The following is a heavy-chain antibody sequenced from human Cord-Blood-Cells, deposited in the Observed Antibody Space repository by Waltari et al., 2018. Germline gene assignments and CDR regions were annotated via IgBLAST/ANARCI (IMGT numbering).Heavy chain of an antibody. CDR3: AKGRFLEWLLFDY. CDR1: GFTFSSYG. V-gene: IGHV3-30*18. D-gene: IGHD3-3*01. CDR2: ISYDGSKK. Sequence: QVQLVESGGGVVQPGRSLRLSCAASGFTFSSYGMHWVRQAPGKGLGWVAVISYDGSKKYYADSVKGRFTISRENSKNTLYLQMNSLRAEDTAVYYCAKGRFLEWLLFDYWGQGTLVTVSS. J-gene: IGHJ4*02.